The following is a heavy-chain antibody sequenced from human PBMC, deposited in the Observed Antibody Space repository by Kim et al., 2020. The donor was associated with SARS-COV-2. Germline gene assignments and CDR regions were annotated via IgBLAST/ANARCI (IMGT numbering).Heavy chain of an antibody. Sequence: GGSLRLSCAASGFTFSNAWMSWVRQAPGKGLEWVGRIKSKTDGGTTDYAAPVKGRFTISRDDSKNTLYLQMNSLKTEDTAVYYCTTKSPYYDFWSGYPYWGQGTLVTVSS. V-gene: IGHV3-15*01. CDR1: GFTFSNAW. J-gene: IGHJ4*02. CDR3: TTKSPYYDFWSGYPY. D-gene: IGHD3-3*01. CDR2: IKSKTDGGTT.